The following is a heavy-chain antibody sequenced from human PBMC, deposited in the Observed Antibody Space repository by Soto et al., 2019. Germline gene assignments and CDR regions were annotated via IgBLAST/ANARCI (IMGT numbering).Heavy chain of an antibody. D-gene: IGHD3-16*02. J-gene: IGHJ4*02. CDR1: GFTFSRYE. CDR3: ARDRIMITFGGVIVPYYFDY. CDR2: ISSGGSTI. V-gene: IGHV3-48*03. Sequence: EVQLVESGGGLVQPGGSLRLSCAASGFTFSRYEMNWVRQAPGKGLEWVADISSGGSTIYYADSVKGRFTISRDNAKNSLYLQMNSLRAEDTAVYYCARDRIMITFGGVIVPYYFDYWGQGTLVTVSS.